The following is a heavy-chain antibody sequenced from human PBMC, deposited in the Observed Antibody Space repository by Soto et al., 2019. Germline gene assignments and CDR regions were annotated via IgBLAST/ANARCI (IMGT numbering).Heavy chain of an antibody. CDR3: TYGSGSYYNGWFDP. CDR1: GFTVSSNY. J-gene: IGHJ5*02. V-gene: IGHV3-66*01. Sequence: EVQLVESGGGLVQPGGSLRLSCAASGFTVSSNYMSWVRQAPGKGLEWVSVIYSGGSTYYADSVKGRFTISRDNSKNTLYLQMNSLRAEDTAVYYCTYGSGSYYNGWFDPWGQGTLVTVSS. CDR2: IYSGGST. D-gene: IGHD3-10*01.